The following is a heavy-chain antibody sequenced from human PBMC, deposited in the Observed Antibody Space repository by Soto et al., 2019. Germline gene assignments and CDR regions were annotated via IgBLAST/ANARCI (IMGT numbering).Heavy chain of an antibody. Sequence: SVKVSCKASGFTFTSSAVQWVRQARGQRLEWIGWIVVGSGNTNYAQKFQERVTITRDMSTSTAYMELSSLRSEDTAVYYCAARYSSSPLPPQAGGKDVWGQGTTVTVSS. J-gene: IGHJ6*02. V-gene: IGHV1-58*01. CDR1: GFTFTSSA. D-gene: IGHD6-13*01. CDR3: AARYSSSPLPPQAGGKDV. CDR2: IVVGSGNT.